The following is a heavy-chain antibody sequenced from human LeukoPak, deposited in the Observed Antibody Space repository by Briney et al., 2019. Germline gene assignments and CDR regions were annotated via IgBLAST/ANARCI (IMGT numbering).Heavy chain of an antibody. CDR2: ISGSGGST. J-gene: IGHJ4*02. D-gene: IGHD3-22*01. CDR3: APSSYYDSSGLFDY. Sequence: RGSLILSCAASGFTFSSYAMSWVRQAPGKGLEWVSAISGSGGSTYYADSVKGRFTISRDNSKNTLYLQMNSLRAEDTAVYYCAPSSYYDSSGLFDYWGQGTLVTVSS. CDR1: GFTFSSYA. V-gene: IGHV3-23*01.